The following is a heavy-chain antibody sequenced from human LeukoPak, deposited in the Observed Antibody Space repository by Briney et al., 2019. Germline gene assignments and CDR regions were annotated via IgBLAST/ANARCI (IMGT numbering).Heavy chain of an antibody. CDR2: ISTSGSDV. J-gene: IGHJ6*02. CDR3: ASDFHHRVAVHGMDV. D-gene: IGHD6-19*01. CDR1: GFTFSDYY. V-gene: IGHV3-11*01. Sequence: GGSLRLSSAASGFTFSDYYMTWIRQAPGKGLEWLSYISTSGSDVYYADSVRGRFTISRDNAKNSLYLQMNNLRAEDTAVYYCASDFHHRVAVHGMDVWGQGTTVTVSS.